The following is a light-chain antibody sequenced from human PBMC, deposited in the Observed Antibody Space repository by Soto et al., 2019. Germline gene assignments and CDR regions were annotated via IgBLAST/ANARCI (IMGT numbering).Light chain of an antibody. CDR3: SSYAGSSTLDV. V-gene: IGLV2-8*01. CDR2: EVT. J-gene: IGLJ1*01. CDR1: ASDVGVYNY. Sequence: QSVLTQPPSASGSLGQSVTISCTGTASDVGVYNYVSWYQQHPGKAPKLMIYEVTKRPSGVPDRFSGSKSGNTASLTVSGLQAEDDADYYCSSYAGSSTLDVFGTGTKVTVL.